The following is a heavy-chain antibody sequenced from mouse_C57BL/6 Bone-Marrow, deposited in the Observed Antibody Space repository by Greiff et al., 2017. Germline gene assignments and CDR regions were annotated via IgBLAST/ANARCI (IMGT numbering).Heavy chain of an antibody. V-gene: IGHV1-64*01. CDR3: ARSLPVTTKGVWFAY. D-gene: IGHD2-12*01. CDR1: GYTFTSYW. CDR2: IHPNSGST. J-gene: IGHJ3*01. Sequence: VQLQQPGAELVKPGASVKLSCKASGYTFTSYWMHWVKQRPGQGLEWIGMIHPNSGSTNYNEKFKSKATLTVDKSSSTAYMQLSSLTSEDSAVYYCARSLPVTTKGVWFAYWGQGTLVTVSA.